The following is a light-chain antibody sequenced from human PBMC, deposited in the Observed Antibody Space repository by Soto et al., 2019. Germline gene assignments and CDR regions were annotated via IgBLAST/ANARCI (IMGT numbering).Light chain of an antibody. V-gene: IGLV2-8*01. CDR3: SSFASSNTWV. J-gene: IGLJ3*02. CDR2: EVT. CDR1: SSDVGAYNY. Sequence: QSALTQPPSASGSPGQSVTISCTGTSSDVGAYNYVSWYQQHAGKAPKLVIYEVTKRPSGVPDRFSGSKSANTASLTVSGRQAEDEADSYCSSFASSNTWVFGGGTKLTVL.